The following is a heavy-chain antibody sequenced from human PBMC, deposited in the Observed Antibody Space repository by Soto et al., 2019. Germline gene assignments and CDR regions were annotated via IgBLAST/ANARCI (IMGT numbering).Heavy chain of an antibody. CDR3: ARALWSEDYNWGYFVL. J-gene: IGHJ2*01. V-gene: IGHV3-30-3*01. D-gene: IGHD4-4*01. Sequence: QVQLVESGGGVVQPGRSLRLSCAASGFTFSSYAMHWVRQAPGKGLEWVAVISYDGSNKYYTDSVKGRFTISRDNSKNPLYLQMNSLRAEDSAVYYCARALWSEDYNWGYFVLWGRGTLVTVSS. CDR2: ISYDGSNK. CDR1: GFTFSSYA.